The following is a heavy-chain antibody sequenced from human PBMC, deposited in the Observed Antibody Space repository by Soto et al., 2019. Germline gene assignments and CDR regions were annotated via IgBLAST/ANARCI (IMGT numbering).Heavy chain of an antibody. Sequence: QLQLQESGPGLVKPSETLSLTCTVSGGSISSSSYYWGWIRQPPGKGLEWIGSIYYSGSTYYNPSLKSRVTISVDTSKNQFSLKLSSVTAADTAVYYCARGDLRSINPFDPWGQGTLVTVSS. CDR2: IYYSGST. CDR3: ARGDLRSINPFDP. D-gene: IGHD5-12*01. J-gene: IGHJ5*02. CDR1: GGSISSSSYY. V-gene: IGHV4-39*01.